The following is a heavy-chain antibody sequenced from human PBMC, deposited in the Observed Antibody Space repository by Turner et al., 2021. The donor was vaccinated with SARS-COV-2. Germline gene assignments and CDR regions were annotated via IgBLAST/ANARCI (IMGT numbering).Heavy chain of an antibody. J-gene: IGHJ4*02. CDR3: ERKSSGWYLPYFDY. CDR1: VGAISSSH. Sequence: QVQLQESGAGLVKPSETLSLTCTVSVGAISSSHWSWIRQPPGKGLGWIGYSYYSASAEYNRSIKCRVNITVDTSKNKFTLRLNAVAAEDSAMDYCERKSSGWYLPYFDYWGQGTLVTVSS. D-gene: IGHD6-19*01. V-gene: IGHV4-59*08. CDR2: SYYSASA.